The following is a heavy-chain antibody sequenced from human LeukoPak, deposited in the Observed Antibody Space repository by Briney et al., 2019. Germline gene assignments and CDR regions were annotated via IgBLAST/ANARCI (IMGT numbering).Heavy chain of an antibody. CDR3: ARQHYYDSSGYLKY. D-gene: IGHD3-22*01. CDR2: INPNSGGT. Sequence: ASVKVSCKASGYTFTGYYMHWVRQAPGQGLEWMGWINPNSGGTNYAQKFQGRVTMTRDTSISTAYMELSSLRSEDTAVYYCARQHYYDSSGYLKYWGQGTLVTVSS. V-gene: IGHV1-2*02. CDR1: GYTFTGYY. J-gene: IGHJ4*02.